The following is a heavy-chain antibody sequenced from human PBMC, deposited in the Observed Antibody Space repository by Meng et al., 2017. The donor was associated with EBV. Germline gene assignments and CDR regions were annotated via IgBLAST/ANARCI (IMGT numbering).Heavy chain of an antibody. CDR3: ACRGDRTDY. J-gene: IGHJ4*02. CDR2: ISAYNGNT. CDR1: GYPFTSYG. D-gene: IGHD2-21*02. Sequence: QGPLVLFGAQVKKPWASVKVACKASGYPFTSYGISWVRLAPGQGLEWMGWISAYNGNTNYAQKLQGRVTMTTDTSTSTAYMELRSLRSDNTAVYYCACRGDRTDYWGQGTLVTVSS. V-gene: IGHV1-18*01.